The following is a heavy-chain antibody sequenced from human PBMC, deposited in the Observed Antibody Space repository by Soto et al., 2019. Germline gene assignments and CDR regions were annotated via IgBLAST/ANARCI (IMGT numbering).Heavy chain of an antibody. CDR2: VNPNSGGT. CDR3: ARIIVGATGVFDY. CDR1: GYTFTGYY. Sequence: SVKVSFKASGYTFTGYYMHWVRQAPGQGLEWMGWVNPNSGGTKYAQKFQGRVTMTRGTSISTAYMELSRLRSDDTAMYYCARIIVGATGVFDYWGQGTLVTVSS. V-gene: IGHV1-2*02. D-gene: IGHD1-26*01. J-gene: IGHJ4*02.